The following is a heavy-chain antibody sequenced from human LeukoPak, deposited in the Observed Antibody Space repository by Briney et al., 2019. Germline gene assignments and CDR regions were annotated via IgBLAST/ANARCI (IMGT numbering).Heavy chain of an antibody. CDR2: ISGSGGST. CDR1: GFTFSSYG. V-gene: IGHV3-23*01. D-gene: IGHD3-3*01. CDR3: ARLRAHTKDDAFDI. J-gene: IGHJ3*02. Sequence: GGSLRLSCAASGFTFSSYGMSWVRQAPGKGLEWVSAISGSGGSTYYADSVKGRFTISRDNAKNSLYLQMNSLRAEDTALYYCARLRAHTKDDAFDIWGQGTMVTVSS.